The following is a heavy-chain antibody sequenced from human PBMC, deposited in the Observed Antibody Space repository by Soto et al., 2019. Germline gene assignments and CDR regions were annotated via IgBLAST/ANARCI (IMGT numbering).Heavy chain of an antibody. J-gene: IGHJ5*01. V-gene: IGHV6-1*01. CDR3: ARLIGNSWLDS. D-gene: IGHD2-8*01. CDR2: TYYRSKWDY. CDR1: GDSVSTNSAT. Sequence: SQTLSLTCVISGDSVSTNSATWDWIRQSLSRGLEWLGRTYYRSKWDYDYAASVKGRININPDTSNNQVSLHLDSVTPDDTAVYYCARLIGNSWLDSWGQGTLVTVSS.